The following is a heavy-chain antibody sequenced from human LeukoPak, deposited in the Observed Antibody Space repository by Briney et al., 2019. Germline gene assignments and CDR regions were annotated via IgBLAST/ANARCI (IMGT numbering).Heavy chain of an antibody. V-gene: IGHV3-23*01. D-gene: IGHD2-2*01. J-gene: IGHJ4*02. CDR2: ISGSGDST. Sequence: PGGSLRLSCAASGFTFSTYAVNWVRQAPGKGLEWVSTISGSGDSTYYADSVKGRFTISRDNSKDTLYLQMSSVRVDDTAVYYCAKAVLVVVPAANFDYWGQGTLVTVSS. CDR3: AKAVLVVVPAANFDY. CDR1: GFTFSTYA.